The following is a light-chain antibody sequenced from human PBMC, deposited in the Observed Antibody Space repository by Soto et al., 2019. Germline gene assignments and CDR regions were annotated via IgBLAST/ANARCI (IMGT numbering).Light chain of an antibody. CDR1: QSVLYSSNNETF. CDR3: PQSTNIRWK. Sequence: DIVMTQSPDSLAVSLGERATINCRSSQSVLYSSNNETFLAWYQQKPGQPPKQLIYWASNRESGVPDRFRGSGSGTELTLPIISLQAVNWGPYYRPQSTNIRWKCGQGTKADIK. J-gene: IGKJ1*01. CDR2: WAS. V-gene: IGKV4-1*01.